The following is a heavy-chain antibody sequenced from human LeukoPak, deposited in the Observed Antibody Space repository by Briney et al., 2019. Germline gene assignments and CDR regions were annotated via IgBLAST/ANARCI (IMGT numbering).Heavy chain of an antibody. CDR1: GFTFSTYW. D-gene: IGHD2-8*01. V-gene: IGHV3-7*05. Sequence: PGGSLRLSCVASGFTFSTYWMSWVRQAPGKGLEWVANMKQDGSEKYYVDSVKGRFTISRDNAKNSLYPQMNSLRAEDTAVYYCATAGVSYWGQGSLVTVSS. CDR2: MKQDGSEK. J-gene: IGHJ4*02. CDR3: ATAGVSY.